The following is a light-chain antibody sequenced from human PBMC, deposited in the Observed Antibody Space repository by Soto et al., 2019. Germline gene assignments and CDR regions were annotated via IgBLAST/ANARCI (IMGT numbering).Light chain of an antibody. J-gene: IGLJ3*02. CDR2: EDT. CDR3: AFFTTSGTWV. CDR1: SSDFGNYNR. V-gene: IGLV2-18*01. Sequence: QSVLTQPPSVSGSPGQSVTISCTGTSSDFGNYNRVSWYQQPPGTAPKLMIYEDTNRPSGVPGRFSGSKSGNTASLTISGLQAEDEADYYCAFFTTSGTWVFGGGTKVTV.